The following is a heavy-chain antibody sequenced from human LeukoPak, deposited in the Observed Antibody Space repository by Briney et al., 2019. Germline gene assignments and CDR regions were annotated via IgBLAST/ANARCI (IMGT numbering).Heavy chain of an antibody. J-gene: IGHJ4*02. Sequence: PGGSLRLSCAASGFTFSSYAMSWVRQAPGKGLEWASAISGSGGSTYYADSVKGRFTISRDNSQNTLYLQMNSLRAEDTAVYYCAKVFGVVPAAYDYWGQGTLVTVSS. D-gene: IGHD2-2*01. CDR1: GFTFSSYA. V-gene: IGHV3-23*01. CDR3: AKVFGVVPAAYDY. CDR2: ISGSGGST.